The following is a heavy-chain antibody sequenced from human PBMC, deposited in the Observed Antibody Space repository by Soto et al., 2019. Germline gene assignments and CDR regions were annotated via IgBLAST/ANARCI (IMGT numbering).Heavy chain of an antibody. D-gene: IGHD2-21*02. V-gene: IGHV1-18*01. CDR3: ARELTMVVTAKGAPWAFDI. J-gene: IGHJ3*02. Sequence: GASVKVSCKASGYTFTSYGISWVRQAPGQGLEWMGWISAYNGNTNYAQKLQGRVTMTTDTSTSTAYMELRSLRSDDTAVYYCARELTMVVTAKGAPWAFDIWGQGTMVTVSS. CDR2: ISAYNGNT. CDR1: GYTFTSYG.